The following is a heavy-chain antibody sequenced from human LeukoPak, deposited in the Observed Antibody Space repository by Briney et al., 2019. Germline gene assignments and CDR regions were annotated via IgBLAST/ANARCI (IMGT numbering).Heavy chain of an antibody. CDR2: INPNSGGT. Sequence: SVKASCKASGYTFTGYYIYWLRRAPGQGVEGMGWINPNSGGTNYDKDFSGRGTMTRAVAISTAHMELSMMRSDDTAVYYCASTQLNYYDSSGYLNYWGQGTLVTVSS. CDR3: ASTQLNYYDSSGYLNY. J-gene: IGHJ4*02. D-gene: IGHD3-22*01. V-gene: IGHV1-2*02. CDR1: GYTFTGYY.